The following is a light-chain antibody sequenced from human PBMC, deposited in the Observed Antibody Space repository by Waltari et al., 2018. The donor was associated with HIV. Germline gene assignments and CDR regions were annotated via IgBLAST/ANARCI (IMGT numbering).Light chain of an antibody. J-gene: IGKJ1*01. CDR3: QQYNSYSTWT. Sequence: MIQSPCTLFVSVGGGVINTCRASQSISSWLAWYQQKPGKAPKLLIYKASSLESGVPSRFSGSGSGTEFTLTISSLQPDDFATYYCQQYNSYSTWTFGQGTKVEIK. V-gene: IGKV1-5*03. CDR2: KAS. CDR1: QSISSW.